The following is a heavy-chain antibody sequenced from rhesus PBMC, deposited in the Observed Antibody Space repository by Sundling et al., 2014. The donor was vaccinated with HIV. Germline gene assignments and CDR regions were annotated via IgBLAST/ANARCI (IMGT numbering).Heavy chain of an antibody. CDR2: IYSSSANT. CDR1: GGSISGDFG. D-gene: IGHD6-25*01. CDR3: ARGSRYTGSWSRFDY. J-gene: IGHJ4*01. Sequence: QVQLQESGPGLLRPSETLSLTCAVSGGSISGDFGWGWIRQPPGKGLEWIGSIYSSSANTYYKPSLKSRVTISTDTSKNQFSLNLSSVTAADTAVYYCARGSRYTGSWSRFDYWGQGVLVTVSS. V-gene: IGHV4-143*01.